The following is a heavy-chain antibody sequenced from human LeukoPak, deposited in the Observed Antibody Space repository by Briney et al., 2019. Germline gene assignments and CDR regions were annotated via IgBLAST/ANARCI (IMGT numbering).Heavy chain of an antibody. V-gene: IGHV4-4*07. CDR3: AKVMKTPPVDSGYYPSYFDY. CDR1: GGSISGYF. J-gene: IGHJ4*02. D-gene: IGHD3-22*01. Sequence: SETLSLTCTVSGGSISGYFWSWIRQPAGKGLEWIGRIYTSGSTNYNPSLKSRVTISGDTSKNQFSLKLSSVTAADTAVYYCAKVMKTPPVDSGYYPSYFDYWGQGTLVTVSS. CDR2: IYTSGST.